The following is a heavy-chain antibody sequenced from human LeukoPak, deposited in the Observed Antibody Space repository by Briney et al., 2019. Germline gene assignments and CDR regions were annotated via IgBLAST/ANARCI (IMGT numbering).Heavy chain of an antibody. CDR1: GFTFSSYS. Sequence: GGSLRLSCAASGFTFSSYSMNWVRQAPGKGLEWVSSISSSSSYISYADSVKGRFTISRDNAKNSLYLQMNSLRAEDTAVYYCASQITISDYWGQGTLVTVSS. V-gene: IGHV3-21*01. CDR3: ASQITISDY. D-gene: IGHD3-3*01. J-gene: IGHJ4*02. CDR2: ISSSSSYI.